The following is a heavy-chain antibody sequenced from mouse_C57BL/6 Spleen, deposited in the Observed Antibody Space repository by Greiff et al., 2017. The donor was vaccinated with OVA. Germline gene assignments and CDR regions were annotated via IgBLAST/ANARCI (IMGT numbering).Heavy chain of an antibody. CDR3: ARGEITTGYYAMDY. J-gene: IGHJ4*01. D-gene: IGHD2-4*01. CDR1: GFTFSSYG. Sequence: EVKLMESGGDLVKPGGSLKLSCAASGFTFSSYGMSWVRQTPDKRLEWVATISSGGSYTYYPDSVQGRFTISRDNAKNTLYLQMSSLKSEDTAMYYCARGEITTGYYAMDYWGQGTSVTVSS. CDR2: ISSGGSYT. V-gene: IGHV5-6*01.